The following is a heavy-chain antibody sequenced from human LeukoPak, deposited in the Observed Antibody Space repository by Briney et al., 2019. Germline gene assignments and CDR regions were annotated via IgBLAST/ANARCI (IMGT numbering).Heavy chain of an antibody. CDR3: ARPYWYDSSGYNDY. CDR2: IKQDGSEK. D-gene: IGHD3-22*01. CDR1: GFTFSRYW. J-gene: IGHJ4*02. Sequence: GGSLRLSCAASGFTFSRYWMNWVRQAPGKGLEWVANIKQDGSEKYYVDSVKGRFTISRDNAKNSLYLQMNSLRAEDTAVYYCARPYWYDSSGYNDYWGQGTLVTVSS. V-gene: IGHV3-7*01.